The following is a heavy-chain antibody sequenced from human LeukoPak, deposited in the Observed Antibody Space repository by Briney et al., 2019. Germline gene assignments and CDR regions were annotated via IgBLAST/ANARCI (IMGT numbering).Heavy chain of an antibody. V-gene: IGHV4-39*01. D-gene: IGHD1-14*01. Sequence: SETLSLTCTVSGGSISRRSYYWGWVRQPPGKGLVWLGSIYYSGYTYYNPSLKSRVTISVDTSKNQFSLKLSSVTAADTAVYYCARQPLRGPVSGEDYWGQGTLVTVSS. CDR3: ARQPLRGPVSGEDY. CDR1: GGSISRRSYY. CDR2: IYYSGYT. J-gene: IGHJ4*02.